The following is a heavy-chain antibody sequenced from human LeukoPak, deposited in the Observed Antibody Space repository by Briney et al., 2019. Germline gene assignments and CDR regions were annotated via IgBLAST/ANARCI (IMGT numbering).Heavy chain of an antibody. CDR1: GGSISSYY. CDR3: ARDSALLWFGEPRGDAFDI. Sequence: TSETLSLTCTVSGGSISSYYWSWIRQPAGKGLEWIGRIYTSGSTNYNPSLKNRVTTSVDTSKNQFSLKLSSVTAAGTAVYYCARDSALLWFGEPRGDAFDIWGQGTMVTVSS. D-gene: IGHD3-10*01. V-gene: IGHV4-4*07. J-gene: IGHJ3*02. CDR2: IYTSGST.